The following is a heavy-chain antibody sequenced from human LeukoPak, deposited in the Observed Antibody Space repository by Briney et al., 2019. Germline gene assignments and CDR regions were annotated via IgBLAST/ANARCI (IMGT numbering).Heavy chain of an antibody. V-gene: IGHV4-39*01. D-gene: IGHD6-13*01. CDR3: ASLESNSWFFDY. J-gene: IGHJ4*02. CDR2: LSDSGST. CDR1: GVSITSRGYY. Sequence: PSETLSLTCTVSGVSITSRGYYWVWVRQPPGKGLEWIGSLSDSGSTYYSPSLKSRVTISADTSKLQFSLRLSSVTAADTAVYYCASLESNSWFFDYWGQGTRVTVSS.